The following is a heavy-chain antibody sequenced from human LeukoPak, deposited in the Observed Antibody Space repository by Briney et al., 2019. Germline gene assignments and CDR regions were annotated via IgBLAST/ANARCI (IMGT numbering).Heavy chain of an antibody. CDR1: GFTFSSYG. D-gene: IGHD2-8*02. J-gene: IGHJ4*02. Sequence: GGSLRLSCAASGFTFSSYGMQWVRQAPGKGLEWVAIISYDGSTKYYGDSVRGRFTISRDNSKSTLSLQMNSLRAEDTAIYYCATYRQVLLPFESWGQGTLVTVSS. V-gene: IGHV3-30*03. CDR3: ATYRQVLLPFES. CDR2: ISYDGSTK.